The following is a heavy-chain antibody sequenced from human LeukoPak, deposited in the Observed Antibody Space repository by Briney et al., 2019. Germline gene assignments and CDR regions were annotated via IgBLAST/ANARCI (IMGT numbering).Heavy chain of an antibody. V-gene: IGHV3-21*01. CDR2: ISSSSSYI. CDR1: GFTFSSYS. CDR3: ARVRIAAAGTGYGMDV. D-gene: IGHD6-13*01. Sequence: GGSLRLSCAASGFTFSSYSMNWVRQAPGKGLEWVSSISSSSSYIYYADSVKGRFTISRDNAKNSLYLQMNSLRAEDTAVYYCARVRIAAAGTGYGMDVWGKGTTVTVSS. J-gene: IGHJ6*04.